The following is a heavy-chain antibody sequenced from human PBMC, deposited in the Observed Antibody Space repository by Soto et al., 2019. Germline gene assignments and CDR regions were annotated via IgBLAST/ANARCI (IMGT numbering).Heavy chain of an antibody. V-gene: IGHV1-3*01. CDR3: ARGHISSTKNWLDP. D-gene: IGHD6-6*01. CDR1: GYTFTSYA. Sequence: ASVKVSCKASGYTFTSYAMHWVRQAPGQRLEWMGWINAGNGNTGYAQTLQGRVTMTWDTSISTAYMELSSLRFEDTAMYYCARGHISSTKNWLDPWGQGTLLTVSS. CDR2: INAGNGNT. J-gene: IGHJ5*02.